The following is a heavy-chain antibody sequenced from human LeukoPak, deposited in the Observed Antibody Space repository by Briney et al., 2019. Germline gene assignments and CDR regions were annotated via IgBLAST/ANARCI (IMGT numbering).Heavy chain of an antibody. D-gene: IGHD6-13*01. V-gene: IGHV1-69*06. CDR1: GGTSSSYA. J-gene: IGHJ4*02. CDR3: AREPRPYSSSWFFDY. Sequence: ASVKVSCKASGGTSSSYAISWVRQAPGQGLEWMGGIIPIFGTANYAQKFQGRVTITADKSTSTAYMELSSLRSEDTAVYYCAREPRPYSSSWFFDYWGQGTLVTVSS. CDR2: IIPIFGTA.